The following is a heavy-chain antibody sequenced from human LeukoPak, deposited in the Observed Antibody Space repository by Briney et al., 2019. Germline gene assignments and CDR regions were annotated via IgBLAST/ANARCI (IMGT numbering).Heavy chain of an antibody. CDR2: ISYDGSKK. V-gene: IGHV3-30-3*01. CDR1: GFTFSSYA. J-gene: IGHJ4*02. CDR3: ARDPSTLIVGALFDY. Sequence: PGGSLRLSCAASGFTFSSYAMHWVRQAPGKGLEWVAVISYDGSKKYYADSVKGRFTISRDNSKNTLYLQMNSLRAEDTAVYYCARDPSTLIVGALFDYWGQGTLVTVSS. D-gene: IGHD1-26*01.